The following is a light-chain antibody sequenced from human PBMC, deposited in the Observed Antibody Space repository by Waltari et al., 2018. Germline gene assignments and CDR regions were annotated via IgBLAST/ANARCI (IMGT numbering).Light chain of an antibody. CDR2: EVT. CDR1: SSDVGFYNR. CDR3: SSYTSSNTYL. J-gene: IGLJ1*01. V-gene: IGLV2-18*02. Sequence: QSAPTQPPSVSGSPGQSVTISCTGTSSDVGFYNRVSWYQQSPGTAPKLMIYEVTNRPSGVPDRFSGSKSGDTASLTISGLQAEDEADYYCSSYTSSNTYLFGTGTKVTVL.